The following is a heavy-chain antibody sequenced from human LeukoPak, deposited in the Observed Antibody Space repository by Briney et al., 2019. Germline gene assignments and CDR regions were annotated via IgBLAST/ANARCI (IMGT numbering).Heavy chain of an antibody. CDR1: EFTFTTYG. V-gene: IGHV3-33*01. D-gene: IGHD5-18*01. CDR3: ARDDSYGLDY. Sequence: HPGGSLRLSCAASEFTFTTYGMHWVRQAPGKGLEWVAFIYYDGSNIYYADYVKGRFTISRDNAKNSLYLQMNSLRAEDTAVYYCARDDSYGLDYWGQGTLVTVSS. J-gene: IGHJ4*02. CDR2: IYYDGSNI.